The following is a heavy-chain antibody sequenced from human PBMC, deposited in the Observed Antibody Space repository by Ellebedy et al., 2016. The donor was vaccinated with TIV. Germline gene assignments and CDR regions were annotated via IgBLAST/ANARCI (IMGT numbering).Heavy chain of an antibody. Sequence: ASVKVSCKASGGTFSSYAISWVRQAPGQGLEWMGGIIPIFGTANYAQKFQGRVTITADKSTSTAYMELSSLRSEDTAVYYCARDSYGDYVDYYYYMDVWGKGTTVTVSS. CDR2: IIPIFGTA. CDR3: ARDSYGDYVDYYYYMDV. V-gene: IGHV1-69*06. J-gene: IGHJ6*03. CDR1: GGTFSSYA. D-gene: IGHD4-17*01.